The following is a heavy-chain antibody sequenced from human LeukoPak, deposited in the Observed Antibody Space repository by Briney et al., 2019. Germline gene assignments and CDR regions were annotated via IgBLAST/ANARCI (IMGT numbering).Heavy chain of an antibody. CDR2: IYTSGST. CDR3: ARVTGYMIEDYFDY. Sequence: SETLSLTCTVSGGSISSYYWSWIRQPAGKGLEWIGRIYTSGSTTYNPSLKSRVTMSVDTSKNQFSLKLSSVTAADTAVYYCARVTGYMIEDYFDYWGQGTLVTVSS. CDR1: GGSISSYY. J-gene: IGHJ4*02. D-gene: IGHD3-22*01. V-gene: IGHV4-4*07.